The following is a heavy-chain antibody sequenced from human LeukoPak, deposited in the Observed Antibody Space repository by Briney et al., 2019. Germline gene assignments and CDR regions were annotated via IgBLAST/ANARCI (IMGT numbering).Heavy chain of an antibody. J-gene: IGHJ4*02. CDR3: AREIILEY. CDR2: ISSTSSYI. V-gene: IGHV3-21*01. Sequence: SGGSLTLSCAASGLTFSSCTMNWVRQAPGKGLEWISSISSTSSYIYYADSVKGRFTISRDNAKNSLYLQMNSLRAEDTAVYYCAREIILEYWGQGTLVTVSS. CDR1: GLTFSSCT. D-gene: IGHD2-21*01.